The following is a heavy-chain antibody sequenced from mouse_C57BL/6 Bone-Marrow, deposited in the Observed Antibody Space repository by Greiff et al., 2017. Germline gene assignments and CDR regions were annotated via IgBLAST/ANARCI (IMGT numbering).Heavy chain of an antibody. V-gene: IGHV5-9*01. CDR2: ISGGGGNT. CDR1: GFTFSSYT. Sequence: EVKLMESGGGLVKPGGSLKLSCAASGFTFSSYTMSWVRQTPEKRLEWVATISGGGGNTYYPDSVKGRCTISRDNAKNTLYLQMSSLRSEDTALYYCARRAMDYWGQGTSVTVSS. J-gene: IGHJ4*01. CDR3: ARRAMDY.